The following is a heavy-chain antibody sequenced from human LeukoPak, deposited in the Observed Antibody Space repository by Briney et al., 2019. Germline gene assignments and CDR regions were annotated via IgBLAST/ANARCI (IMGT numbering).Heavy chain of an antibody. CDR1: GGSISSGGYY. CDR3: ARGTDRHYDFWSGYYTVYFQH. D-gene: IGHD3-3*01. J-gene: IGHJ1*01. CDR2: IYYSGST. V-gene: IGHV4-31*03. Sequence: SETLSLTCTVSGGSISSGGYYWSWIRQHPGKGLEWIGYIYYSGSTYYSPSLKRRVTISVDTSKNQFSLKLSSVTAADTAVYYCARGTDRHYDFWSGYYTVYFQHWGQGTLVTVSS.